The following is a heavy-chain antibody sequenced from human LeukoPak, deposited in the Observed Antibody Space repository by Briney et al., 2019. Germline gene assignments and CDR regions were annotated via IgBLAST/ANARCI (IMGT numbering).Heavy chain of an antibody. J-gene: IGHJ4*02. V-gene: IGHV1-2*02. D-gene: IGHD5-18*01. CDR3: ARGRAYSYASPHDY. Sequence: ASMKVSCKASGYTFTGYYMHWVRQAPGQGLEWMGWLNPNSGATNYAQNFQGRVTMTRDTSISTAYMELSRLSSDDTAVYYCARGRAYSYASPHDYWGQGTPVTVSS. CDR2: LNPNSGAT. CDR1: GYTFTGYY.